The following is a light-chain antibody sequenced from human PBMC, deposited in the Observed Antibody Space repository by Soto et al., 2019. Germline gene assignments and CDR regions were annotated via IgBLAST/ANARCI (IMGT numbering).Light chain of an antibody. J-gene: IGKJ1*01. Sequence: DIQMTQSPSTLSASVGDRVTITCRASQNINSWLAWHQQKPGKAPKRLIYKASSLESGVTSRFSGSGSGTEFALTISSLQSDDFATYYCQQYNSDPWTFGQGTKVEIK. CDR1: QNINSW. V-gene: IGKV1-5*03. CDR3: QQYNSDPWT. CDR2: KAS.